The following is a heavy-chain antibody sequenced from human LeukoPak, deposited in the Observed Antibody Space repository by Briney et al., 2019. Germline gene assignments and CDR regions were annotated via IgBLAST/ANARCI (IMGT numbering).Heavy chain of an antibody. CDR1: GFTLITND. V-gene: IGHV3-53*01. D-gene: IGHD1-14*01. Sequence: GGSLRLSRAASGFTLITNDMTWVRQAPGKGLEWVSVLYSDGNTKYADSVQGRFTISRDNSKNTLYLEMNSLSPDDTAVYYCARGVEPLAANTLAYWGQGTLVTVSS. CDR3: ARGVEPLAANTLAY. J-gene: IGHJ4*02. CDR2: LYSDGNT.